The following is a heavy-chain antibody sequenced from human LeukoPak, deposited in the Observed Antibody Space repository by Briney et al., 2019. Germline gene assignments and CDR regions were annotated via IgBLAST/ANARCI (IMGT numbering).Heavy chain of an antibody. CDR3: AREITTGGPHFDY. D-gene: IGHD3-22*01. V-gene: IGHV3-11*05. J-gene: IGHJ4*02. CDR2: ISSSSSYT. Sequence: GGSLRLSCAASGFTFSDYYMSRIRQTPGKGLEWVSYISSSSSYTNYADSVKGRFTISRDNAKNSLYLQMNSLRAEDTAVYYCAREITTGGPHFDYWGQGTLVTVSS. CDR1: GFTFSDYY.